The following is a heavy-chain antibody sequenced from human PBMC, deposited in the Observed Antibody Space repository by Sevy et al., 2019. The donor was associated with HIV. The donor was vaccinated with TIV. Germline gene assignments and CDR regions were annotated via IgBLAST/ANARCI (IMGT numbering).Heavy chain of an antibody. Sequence: GGSLRLSCAASGFTFSSYSMNWVRQAPGKGLEWVSSISSSSSYIYYVDSVKGRFTISRDNAKNSLYLQMNSLRAEDTAVYYCARGEYFDWLSHYDYWGQGTLVTVSS. CDR1: GFTFSSYS. V-gene: IGHV3-21*01. D-gene: IGHD3-9*01. CDR3: ARGEYFDWLSHYDY. CDR2: ISSSSSYI. J-gene: IGHJ4*02.